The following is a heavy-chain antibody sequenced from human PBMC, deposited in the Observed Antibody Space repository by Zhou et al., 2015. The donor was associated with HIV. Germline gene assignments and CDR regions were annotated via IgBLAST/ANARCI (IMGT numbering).Heavy chain of an antibody. Sequence: EVQLVESGGGLVKPGGSLRLSCAASGFTVSSNHMSWVRQAPGKGLEWVSLIYSGGTTYYADSVKGRFTISRDNSKNTLYLQMSSLRAEDTAVYYCARDFQDYAGMDVWGQGTTVTVSS. J-gene: IGHJ6*02. CDR1: GFTVSSNH. CDR3: ARDFQDYAGMDV. V-gene: IGHV3-53*01. CDR2: IYSGGTT. D-gene: IGHD4-17*01.